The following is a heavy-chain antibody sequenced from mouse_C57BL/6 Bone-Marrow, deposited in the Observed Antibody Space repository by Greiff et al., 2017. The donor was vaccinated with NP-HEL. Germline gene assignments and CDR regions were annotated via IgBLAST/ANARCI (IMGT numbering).Heavy chain of an antibody. Sequence: EVKLVESGGGLVKPGGSLKLSCAASGFTFSDYGMHWVRQAPEKGLEWVAYISSGSSTIHYADTVKGRFTISRDNAKNTLFLQMTSLRSEDTAMYYCAREGSNGGDYWGQGTTLTVSS. V-gene: IGHV5-17*01. D-gene: IGHD2-5*01. CDR3: AREGSNGGDY. J-gene: IGHJ2*01. CDR1: GFTFSDYG. CDR2: ISSGSSTI.